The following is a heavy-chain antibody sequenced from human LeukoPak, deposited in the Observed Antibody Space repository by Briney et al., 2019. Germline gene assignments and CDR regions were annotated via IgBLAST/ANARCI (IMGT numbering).Heavy chain of an antibody. Sequence: GASVKVSCKASGYTFTSYYMHWVRQAPGQGLEWMRIINPSDSSTTYAQKFQGRVTMTRDTSTSTVYMELSSLRSEDTAMYYCARGTLYYGSGIYPHPGKYYFDYWGQGTLVTVSS. V-gene: IGHV1-46*01. CDR3: ARGTLYYGSGIYPHPGKYYFDY. D-gene: IGHD3-10*01. CDR1: GYTFTSYY. CDR2: INPSDSST. J-gene: IGHJ4*02.